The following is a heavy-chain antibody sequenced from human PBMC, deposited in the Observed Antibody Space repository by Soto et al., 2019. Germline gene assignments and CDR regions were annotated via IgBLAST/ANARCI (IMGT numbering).Heavy chain of an antibody. CDR3: ARLGIDSSGPDY. CDR2: IYYSGST. CDR1: GGSISSYY. J-gene: IGHJ4*02. V-gene: IGHV4-59*01. Sequence: SETLSLTCTVSGGSISSYYWSWIRQPPGKGLEWIGYIYYSGSTNYNPSLKSRVTISVDTSKNQFSLKLSSVTAADTAVYYCARLGIDSSGPDYWGQGTLVTVSP. D-gene: IGHD3-22*01.